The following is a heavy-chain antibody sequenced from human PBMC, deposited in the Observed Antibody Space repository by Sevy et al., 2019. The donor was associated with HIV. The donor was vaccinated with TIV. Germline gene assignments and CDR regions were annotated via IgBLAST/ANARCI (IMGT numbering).Heavy chain of an antibody. CDR3: AKRGGHDTSGYVSYYYYGMDV. CDR2: IFSGGRT. D-gene: IGHD2-2*01. Sequence: GGSLRLSCAVSGFAVSDNCMSWVRQSPGKGLEWVSVIFSGGRTSYADSVKGRFTVSRDGSKNTLYLQMNSLRVEDTAIYYCAKRGGHDTSGYVSYYYYGMDVWGQGTTVTVSS. V-gene: IGHV3-53*05. CDR1: GFAVSDNC. J-gene: IGHJ6*02.